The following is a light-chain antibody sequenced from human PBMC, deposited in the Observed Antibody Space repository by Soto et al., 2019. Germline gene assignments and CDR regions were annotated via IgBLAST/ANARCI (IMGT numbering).Light chain of an antibody. J-gene: IGLJ3*02. V-gene: IGLV2-14*01. CDR1: SSDVGGYNY. CDR2: EVS. Sequence: QSALTQPASVSGSPGQSITISCTGTSSDVGGYNYVSWYQQHPGKAPKLMIYEVSNRPSGVSNRFSGSKSGNTASLTISGLQAEDEDDYYCSSYTSSSLLFGGGTKLTVL. CDR3: SSYTSSSLL.